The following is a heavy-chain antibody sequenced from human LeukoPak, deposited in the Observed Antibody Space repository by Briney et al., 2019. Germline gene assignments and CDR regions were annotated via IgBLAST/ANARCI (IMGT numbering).Heavy chain of an antibody. CDR2: IYTSGST. Sequence: SETLSLTCTVSGGSISSGSYYWSWIRQPAGKGLEWLGRIYTSGSTNYNPSLKSRVTISVDTSKNQFSLKLSSVTAADTAVYYCASLRVAAALYYFDYWGQGTLVTVSS. CDR1: GGSISSGSYY. V-gene: IGHV4-61*02. J-gene: IGHJ4*02. CDR3: ASLRVAAALYYFDY. D-gene: IGHD6-13*01.